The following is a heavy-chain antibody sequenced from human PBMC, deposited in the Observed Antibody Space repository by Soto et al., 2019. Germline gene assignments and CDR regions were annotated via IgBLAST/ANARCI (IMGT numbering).Heavy chain of an antibody. J-gene: IGHJ4*02. V-gene: IGHV1-18*01. Sequence: GASVKVSCKASGYTFTSYGISWVRQAPGQGLEWMGWISAYNGNTNYAQKLQGRVTMTTDTSTSTAYMELRSLRSDDTAVYYCARSPAPTYDYVGGSYRYNQVGYFDYWGQGTLVTVSS. D-gene: IGHD3-16*02. CDR1: GYTFTSYG. CDR3: ARSPAPTYDYVGGSYRYNQVGYFDY. CDR2: ISAYNGNT.